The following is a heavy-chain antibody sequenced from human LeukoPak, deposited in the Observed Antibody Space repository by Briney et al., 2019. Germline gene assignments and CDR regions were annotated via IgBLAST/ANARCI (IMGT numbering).Heavy chain of an antibody. D-gene: IGHD2-15*01. CDR2: IRFDGSNK. CDR3: ARGSSDIVVVVAAKTYYYGMDV. CDR1: GFTFSSYG. Sequence: GGSLRLSCAASGFTFSSYGMHWVRQAPGKGLEWVAFIRFDGSNKYYADSVKGRFTISRDNSKNTLYLQMNSLRAEDTAVYYCARGSSDIVVVVAAKTYYYGMDVWGQGTTVTVSS. V-gene: IGHV3-30*02. J-gene: IGHJ6*02.